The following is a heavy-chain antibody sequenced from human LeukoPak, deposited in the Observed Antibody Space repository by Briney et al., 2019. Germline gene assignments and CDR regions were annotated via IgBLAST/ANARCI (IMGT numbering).Heavy chain of an antibody. D-gene: IGHD3-9*01. CDR3: AKPRTFYDILTVSFQQ. Sequence: GGSLRLACAASGFTFSNYGMHWVRQAPGKGREWVAVISYDGGEQHYGDSVKGRFSISRDDSKSTLYLQMNSLTVEDTALYYCAKPRTFYDILTVSFQQWGQGTWVTVSS. CDR1: GFTFSNYG. CDR2: ISYDGGEQ. V-gene: IGHV3-30*18. J-gene: IGHJ1*01.